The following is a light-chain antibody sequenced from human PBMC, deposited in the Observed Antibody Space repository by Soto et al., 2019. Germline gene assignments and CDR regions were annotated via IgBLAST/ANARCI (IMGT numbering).Light chain of an antibody. CDR1: QIVPSDY. Sequence: VLTQSPGTLSLSPGERVTISCRASQIVPSDYLAWYHQEPGQATRLLIYGAFNRATGIPDRFSGSGSGTDFTISISRLEPGDFGVYFCHQYGSSPTWTFGQGTNVDI. CDR3: HQYGSSPTWT. V-gene: IGKV3-20*01. CDR2: GAF. J-gene: IGKJ1*01.